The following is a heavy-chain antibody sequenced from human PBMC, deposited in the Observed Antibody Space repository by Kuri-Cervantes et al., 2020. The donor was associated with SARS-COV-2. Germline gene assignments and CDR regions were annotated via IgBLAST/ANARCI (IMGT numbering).Heavy chain of an antibody. CDR3: ARDLEYRHILRDEDAFDI. D-gene: IGHD3-9*01. V-gene: IGHV1-46*03. J-gene: IGHJ3*02. CDR1: GYTFTSYY. Sequence: ASVKVSCKASGYTFTSYYMHWVRQAPGQGLEWMGIINPSGGSTSYAQKFQGRVTMTRDTSTSTVYMELSSLRSEDTAVYYCARDLEYRHILRDEDAFDIWGQGTMVTVSS. CDR2: INPSGGST.